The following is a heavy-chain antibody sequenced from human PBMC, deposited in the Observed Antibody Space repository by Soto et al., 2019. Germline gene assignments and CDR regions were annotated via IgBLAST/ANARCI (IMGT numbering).Heavy chain of an antibody. CDR2: IYHSGST. CDR3: ARDLMGSDGTTFGSFDY. J-gene: IGHJ4*02. CDR1: GGSIRSSSW. D-gene: IGHD3-10*02. V-gene: IGHV4-4*02. Sequence: QVQLQESGPGLVKPSGTLSLTCAVSGGSIRSSSWWSWVRQPPGKGLEWLGEIYHSGSTNYNPSLKSRATISVDKSKSHFSLRLDPVTAADTAVYYCARDLMGSDGTTFGSFDYWGRGTLGTVSS.